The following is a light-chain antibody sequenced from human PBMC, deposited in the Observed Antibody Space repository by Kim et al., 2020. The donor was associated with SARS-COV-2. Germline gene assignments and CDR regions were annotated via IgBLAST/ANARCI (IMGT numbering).Light chain of an antibody. CDR1: QDISNY. V-gene: IGKV1-27*01. CDR2: AAS. J-gene: IGKJ3*01. Sequence: SVGDRVTITCRASQDISNYLAWYQQKPGKVPKLLIYAASTLQSGVPSRFSGSGSGTDFTLTISSLQPEDVATYYCQKYNSASFTFGPGTKVDIK. CDR3: QKYNSASFT.